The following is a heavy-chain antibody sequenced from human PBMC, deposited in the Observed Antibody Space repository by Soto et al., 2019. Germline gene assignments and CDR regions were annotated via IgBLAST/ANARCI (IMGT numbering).Heavy chain of an antibody. CDR3: ASPYSSSSGAAYYYYGMDV. J-gene: IGHJ6*02. CDR2: ISGSSSYI. D-gene: IGHD6-6*01. CDR1: GFTFSSYS. V-gene: IGHV3-21*01. Sequence: GGSLRLSCAASGFTFSSYSMNWVRQAPGKGLEWVSSISGSSSYIYYADSVKGRFTISRDNAKNSLYLQMNSLRAEDTAVYYCASPYSSSSGAAYYYYGMDVWGQGTTVTVSS.